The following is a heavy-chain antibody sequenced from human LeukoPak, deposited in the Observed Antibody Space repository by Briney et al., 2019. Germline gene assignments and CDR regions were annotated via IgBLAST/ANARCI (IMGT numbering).Heavy chain of an antibody. Sequence: GGSLTLSCAASGFTFSSYSMNWVRQAPGKGLEWVSSISSSSSYIYYADSVKGRFTISRDNAKNSLYLQMNSLRAEDTAVYYCARDGSYSSSALFDDWGQGTLVTVSS. J-gene: IGHJ4*02. D-gene: IGHD6-6*01. V-gene: IGHV3-21*01. CDR1: GFTFSSYS. CDR3: ARDGSYSSSALFDD. CDR2: ISSSSSYI.